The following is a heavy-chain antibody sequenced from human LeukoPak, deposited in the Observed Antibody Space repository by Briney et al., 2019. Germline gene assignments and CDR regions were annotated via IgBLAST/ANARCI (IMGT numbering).Heavy chain of an antibody. Sequence: PSETLSLTCTVSGGSISSYYWSWIRQPPPKGLEWIGYIYYSGSTNYIPSLKSRVTISVDTSKNQFSLKLRSVTAADTAVYYCARDNPGYYYDSSGYYHGAFDIRGQGKMVTVSS. CDR3: ARDNPGYYYDSSGYYHGAFDI. V-gene: IGHV4-59*01. J-gene: IGHJ3*02. D-gene: IGHD3-22*01. CDR2: IYYSGST. CDR1: GGSISSYY.